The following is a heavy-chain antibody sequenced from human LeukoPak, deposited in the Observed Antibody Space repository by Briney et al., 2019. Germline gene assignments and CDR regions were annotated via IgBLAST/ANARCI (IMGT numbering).Heavy chain of an antibody. CDR2: ISYDGSNK. CDR1: GFTFSSYG. J-gene: IGHJ3*02. CDR3: AKDASYDSSGYYPDAFDI. Sequence: GGSLRLSCAASGFTFSSYGIHWVRQAPGKGLEWVAVISYDGSNKYYADSVKGRFTISRDNSKNTLYLQMNSLRAEDTAVYYCAKDASYDSSGYYPDAFDIWGQGTMVTVSS. V-gene: IGHV3-30*18. D-gene: IGHD3-22*01.